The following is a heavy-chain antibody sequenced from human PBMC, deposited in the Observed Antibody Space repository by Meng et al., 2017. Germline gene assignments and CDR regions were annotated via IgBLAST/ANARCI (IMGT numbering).Heavy chain of an antibody. CDR1: GYTFTSSA. CDR3: ARMGIAVAGTLGWEDY. CDR2: INTNTGNP. V-gene: IGHV7-4-1*02. J-gene: IGHJ4*02. Sequence: VPLVQSGPVLKKPGASVKVSCKASGYTFTSSAMNWLRQAPGQGLEWMGWINTNTGNPTYAQGFTGRFVFSLDTSVSTAYLQISSLKAEDTAVYYCARMGIAVAGTLGWEDYWGQGTLVTVSS. D-gene: IGHD6-19*01.